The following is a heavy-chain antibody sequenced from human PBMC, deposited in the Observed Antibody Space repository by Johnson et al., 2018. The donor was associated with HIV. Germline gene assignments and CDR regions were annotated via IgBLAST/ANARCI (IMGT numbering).Heavy chain of an antibody. Sequence: VQLVESGGGLIQPGGSLRLSCAASGFTVSSNYMSWVRQAPGKGLEWVSIIYSDGSTYFADSVKGRLPIPRDTTKNTLSLQMNSLRAEDTAVYDCARASPNYYDSSGYFPLDAFDIWGQGTMVTVSS. V-gene: IGHV3-66*03. J-gene: IGHJ3*02. CDR1: GFTVSSNY. CDR3: ARASPNYYDSSGYFPLDAFDI. D-gene: IGHD3-22*01. CDR2: IYSDGST.